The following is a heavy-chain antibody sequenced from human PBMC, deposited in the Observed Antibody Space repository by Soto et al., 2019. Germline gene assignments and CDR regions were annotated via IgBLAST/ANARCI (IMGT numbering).Heavy chain of an antibody. Sequence: ETLSLTCTVSGGSISSYYWSWIRQPPGKGLEWIGYIYYSGSTNYNPSLKSRVTISVDTSKNQFSLKLSSVTAADTAVYYCARDRYSSSWYGYYGMDVWGQGTTVTVSS. J-gene: IGHJ6*02. CDR2: IYYSGST. V-gene: IGHV4-59*01. D-gene: IGHD6-13*01. CDR3: ARDRYSSSWYGYYGMDV. CDR1: GGSISSYY.